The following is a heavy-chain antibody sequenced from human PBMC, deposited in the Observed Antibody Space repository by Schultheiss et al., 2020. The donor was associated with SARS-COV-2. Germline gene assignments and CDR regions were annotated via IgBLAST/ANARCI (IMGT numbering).Heavy chain of an antibody. D-gene: IGHD6-13*01. Sequence: SQTLSLTCTVSGGSISNYYWSWIRQPAGKGLEWIGRIYTSGSTNYNPSLKSRVTISVDTSKNQFSLKLSSVTAADTAVYYCASTPGIAALGGWFDPWGQGTLVTVSS. CDR1: GGSISNYY. V-gene: IGHV4-4*07. J-gene: IGHJ5*02. CDR2: IYTSGST. CDR3: ASTPGIAALGGWFDP.